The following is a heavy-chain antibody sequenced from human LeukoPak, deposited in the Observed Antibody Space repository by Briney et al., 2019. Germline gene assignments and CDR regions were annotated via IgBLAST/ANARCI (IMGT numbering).Heavy chain of an antibody. CDR3: AREYYYGSGSYTSYFDY. Sequence: PGGSLRLSCAASGFTFSSYGMHWVRQAPGKGLEWGAVIWYNGSNKYYADSVKGRFTISRDNSKNTLYLQMNSLRAEDTAVYYCAREYYYGSGSYTSYFDYWGQGTLVTVSS. CDR2: IWYNGSNK. CDR1: GFTFSSYG. D-gene: IGHD3-10*01. J-gene: IGHJ4*02. V-gene: IGHV3-33*01.